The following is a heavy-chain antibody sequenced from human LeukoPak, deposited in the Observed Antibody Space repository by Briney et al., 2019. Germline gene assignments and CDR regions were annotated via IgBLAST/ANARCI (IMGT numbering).Heavy chain of an antibody. CDR3: ARRAGAYSHPYDY. D-gene: IGHD4/OR15-4a*01. J-gene: IGHJ4*02. CDR1: GFTVSSNS. Sequence: GGSLRLSCTVSGFTVSSNSMSWVRQAPGKGLEWVSFIYSDNTHYSDSVKGRFTISRDNSKNTLYLKMNSLRAEDTAVYYCARRAGAYSHPYDYWGQGTLVTVSS. CDR2: IYSDNT. V-gene: IGHV3-53*01.